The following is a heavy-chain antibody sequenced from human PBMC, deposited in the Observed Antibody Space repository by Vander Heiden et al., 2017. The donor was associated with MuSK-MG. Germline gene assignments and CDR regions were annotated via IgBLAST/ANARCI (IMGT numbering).Heavy chain of an antibody. CDR3: AIVVGQQLVRRAFDI. CDR2: ISSSSSTI. Sequence: EVQLVESGGGLVQPGGSLRLSCAASGFTFSSYSMNWVRQAPGKGLEWVSYISSSSSTIYYADSVNGRFTISRDNAKNSLYMQMNRLRAEDTAVYYCAIVVGQQLVRRAFDIWGQGTMVTVYS. J-gene: IGHJ3*02. D-gene: IGHD6-13*01. CDR1: GFTFSSYS. V-gene: IGHV3-48*01.